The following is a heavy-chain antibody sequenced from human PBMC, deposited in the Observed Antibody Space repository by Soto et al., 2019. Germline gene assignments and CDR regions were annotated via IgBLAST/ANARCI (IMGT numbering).Heavy chain of an antibody. Sequence: EVQLVESGGGLVQTGGSLRLSCAAYGFTLSNYWMSWVRQAPGKRLEWVANIKEDGSEKNYVDSVTGRFTISRDNAKNSLDLEMNSLRVEDAAVYYCARGSRSNTRFQYFDSWGQGTLVTVSS. CDR1: GFTLSNYW. D-gene: IGHD2-2*01. CDR3: ARGSRSNTRFQYFDS. J-gene: IGHJ4*02. CDR2: IKEDGSEK. V-gene: IGHV3-7*01.